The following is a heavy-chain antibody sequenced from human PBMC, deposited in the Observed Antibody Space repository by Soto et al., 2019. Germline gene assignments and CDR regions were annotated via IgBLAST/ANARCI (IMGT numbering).Heavy chain of an antibody. Sequence: QVQLVQSGDEVKKPGASVKGSCKASGYTFTSYDITWVRQATGQGLEWMGWMNPNSGSTGYAQKFQGRVNMTRNTSISTAYMELRSLRSEDTDVYYCARTLYGDNVDYWGQGTLVTVSS. CDR2: MNPNSGST. J-gene: IGHJ4*02. D-gene: IGHD4-17*01. CDR1: GYTFTSYD. CDR3: ARTLYGDNVDY. V-gene: IGHV1-8*01.